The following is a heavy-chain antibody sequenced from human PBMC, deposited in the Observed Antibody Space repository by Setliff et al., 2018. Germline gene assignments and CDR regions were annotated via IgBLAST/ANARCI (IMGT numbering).Heavy chain of an antibody. CDR2: INYSGST. J-gene: IGHJ6*03. D-gene: IGHD5-12*01. V-gene: IGHV4-39*01. CDR1: GDSLSSGTQY. CDR3: AKVDIDYIMTRDNTWQYIFYMDV. Sequence: SGTLSLTCSVFGDSLSSGTQYWAWIRQPPGKGLEWIGNINYSGSTYNNPSLKSRVTMSVDASKNQVSLKVTSVTAEDTAVYYCAKVDIDYIMTRDNTWQYIFYMDVWGRGTTVTVSS.